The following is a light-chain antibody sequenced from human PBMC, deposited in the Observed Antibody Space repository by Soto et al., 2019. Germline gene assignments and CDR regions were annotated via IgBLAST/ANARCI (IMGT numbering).Light chain of an antibody. J-gene: IGKJ2*01. Sequence: DIQMTQSPSSLSASVGDRVTITCRASQSISSYLNWYQQKPGNAPKLLIYAASSLQSGVPSRFSGRGSGTDFTLTISSLQPEDFATYFCQQSYRLPYTFGQGTKLEI. CDR2: AAS. CDR1: QSISSY. V-gene: IGKV1-39*01. CDR3: QQSYRLPYT.